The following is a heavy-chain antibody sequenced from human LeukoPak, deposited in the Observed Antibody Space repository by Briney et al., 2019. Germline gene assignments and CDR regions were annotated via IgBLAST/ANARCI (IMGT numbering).Heavy chain of an antibody. CDR1: GYTFTSYD. CDR3: ARVPTSGYDFGWVLYYYYYMDV. Sequence: ASVKVSCEASGYTFTSYDINWVRQATGQGLEWMGWMNPNSGNTGYAQKFQGRVTMTRNTPISTAYMELSSLRSEDTAVYYCARVPTSGYDFGWVLYYYYYMDVWGKGTTVTVSS. V-gene: IGHV1-8*01. J-gene: IGHJ6*03. CDR2: MNPNSGNT. D-gene: IGHD5-12*01.